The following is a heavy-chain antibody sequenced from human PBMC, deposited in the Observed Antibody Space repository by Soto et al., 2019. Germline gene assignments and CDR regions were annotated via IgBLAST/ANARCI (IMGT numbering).Heavy chain of an antibody. CDR2: VSYDGSRQ. V-gene: IGHV3-30*18. CDR1: GFTFRTYG. J-gene: IGHJ4*02. D-gene: IGHD2-2*03. CDR3: AKGQIPGSTGSPGYFDS. Sequence: PGGSRRLSCAASGFTFRTYGMHWVRQAPGKGLEWVAVVSYDGSRQYYRESVRGRFIISRDNSKNTLSLQMNSLRPEDTSVYFCAKGQIPGSTGSPGYFDSWGQGAVVTVSS.